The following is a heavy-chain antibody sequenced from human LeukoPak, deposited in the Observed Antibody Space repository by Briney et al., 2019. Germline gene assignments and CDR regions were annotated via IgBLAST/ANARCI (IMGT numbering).Heavy chain of an antibody. D-gene: IGHD3-10*01. V-gene: IGHV3-30*03. CDR2: ISYDGSNK. CDR1: GFTFSSYG. J-gene: IGHJ4*02. CDR3: AREGRGVIFDY. Sequence: GGSLRLSCAASGFTFSSYGMHWVRQAPGKGLEWVAVISYDGSNKYYADSVKGRFTISRDNSKNTLYLQMNSLRAEDTAVYYCAREGRGVIFDYWGQGTLVTVSS.